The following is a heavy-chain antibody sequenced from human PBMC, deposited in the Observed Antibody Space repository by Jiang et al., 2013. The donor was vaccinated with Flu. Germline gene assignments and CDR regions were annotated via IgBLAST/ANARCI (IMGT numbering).Heavy chain of an antibody. D-gene: IGHD3-9*01. CDR2: IYYSGST. J-gene: IGHJ4*02. Sequence: TVSGGSISSSSYYWGWIRQPPGKGLEWIGSIYYSGSTYYNPSLKSRVTISVDTSKNQFSLKLSSVTAADTAVYYYARHLYDILTGRSYFDYWGQGTLVTVSS. CDR3: ARHLYDILTGRSYFDY. CDR1: GGSISSSSYY. V-gene: IGHV4-39*01.